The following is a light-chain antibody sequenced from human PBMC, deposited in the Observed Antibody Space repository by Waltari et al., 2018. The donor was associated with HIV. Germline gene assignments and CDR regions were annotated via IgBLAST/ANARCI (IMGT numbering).Light chain of an antibody. CDR2: DTF. V-gene: IGKV3-11*01. CDR1: QSLSKY. Sequence: EIVLTQSPATLSLSPGEIATLSCRASQSLSKYFLAWYQQKPGQAPRLLIYDTFNRATGIPARFSGSGSGTDFTLTISSLEPEDAAVYYCQQRDDWSWTFGQGTKVEIK. CDR3: QQRDDWSWT. J-gene: IGKJ1*01.